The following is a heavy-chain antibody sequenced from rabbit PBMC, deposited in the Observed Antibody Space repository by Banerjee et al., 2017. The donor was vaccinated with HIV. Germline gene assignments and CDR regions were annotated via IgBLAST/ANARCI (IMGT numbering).Heavy chain of an antibody. CDR2: IDAGSGTT. CDR1: GFSFSNKYV. Sequence: QEQLEESGGGLVQPEGSLTLTCTASGFSFSNKYVMCWVRQAPGKGLEWIGCIDAGSGTTYYASWAKGRFTISKTSSTTVTLQMTSLTVADTATYFCARGTSSSGYYSGSLTLWGPGTLVTVS. D-gene: IGHD1-1*01. CDR3: ARGTSSSGYYSGSLTL. V-gene: IGHV1S45*01. J-gene: IGHJ4*01.